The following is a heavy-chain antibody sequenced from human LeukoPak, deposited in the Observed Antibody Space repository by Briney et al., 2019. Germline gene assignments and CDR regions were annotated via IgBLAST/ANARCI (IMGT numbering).Heavy chain of an antibody. Sequence: GRSLRLSCAASGFTFSSYGMPWVRQAPGKGLEWVAVISYDGSNKYYADSVKGRFTISRDNSKNTLYLQMNSLRAEDTAVYYCAKAGYSYGSYYFDYWGQGTLVTVSS. D-gene: IGHD5-18*01. CDR2: ISYDGSNK. CDR1: GFTFSSYG. CDR3: AKAGYSYGSYYFDY. J-gene: IGHJ4*02. V-gene: IGHV3-30*18.